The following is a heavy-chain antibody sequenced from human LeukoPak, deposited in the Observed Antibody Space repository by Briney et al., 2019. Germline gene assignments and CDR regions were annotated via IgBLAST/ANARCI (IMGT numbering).Heavy chain of an antibody. CDR1: GFSFSTYA. V-gene: IGHV3-23*01. J-gene: IGHJ4*02. CDR2: ISATGGST. Sequence: GGSLRLSCAASGFSFSTYAMSWVRQAPGKGLEWVSAISATGGSTYYADSVKGRFTISRDNSKDMLYLQINTLRAEDTAVYYCANRPLDYWGQGTLVTVSS. CDR3: ANRPLDY.